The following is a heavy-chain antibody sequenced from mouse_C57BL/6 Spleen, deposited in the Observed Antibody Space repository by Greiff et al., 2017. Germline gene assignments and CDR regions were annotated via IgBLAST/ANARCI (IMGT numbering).Heavy chain of an antibody. CDR3: ARSSSGYYFDD. J-gene: IGHJ2*01. CDR2: IYPRDGST. D-gene: IGHD3-2*02. CDR1: GYTFPSYD. Sequence: VKLLESGPELVKPGASVKLSCKASGYTFPSYDINWVKQRPGQGLEWIGWIYPRDGSTKYNEKFKGKATLTVDTSSSTAYMELHSLTSEDAAVYFCARSSSGYYFDDWGKGTTLTVSS. V-gene: IGHV1-85*01.